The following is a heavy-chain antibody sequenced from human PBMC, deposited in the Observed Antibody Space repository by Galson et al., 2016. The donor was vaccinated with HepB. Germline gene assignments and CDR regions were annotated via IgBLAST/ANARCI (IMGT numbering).Heavy chain of an antibody. CDR1: GASFSGYS. J-gene: IGHJ4*02. CDR2: INHNGTS. Sequence: SETLSLTCAVYGASFSGYSWSWIRQPPGKGLEWIGGINHNGTSNYNPSLKSRVTISPDTSKNQFSLKLSSVTAADTAVYYCARIDYSSHYYFDYWGQGTLVTVSS. D-gene: IGHD4-11*01. CDR3: ARIDYSSHYYFDY. V-gene: IGHV4-34*01.